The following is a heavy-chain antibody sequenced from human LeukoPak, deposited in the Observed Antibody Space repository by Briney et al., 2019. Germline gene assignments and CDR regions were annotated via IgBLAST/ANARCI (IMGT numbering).Heavy chain of an antibody. D-gene: IGHD4-17*01. Sequence: GGSLRLSCAASGFTFGNYGMSWVRQAPGKGLEWVSGINWNGGSTGYADSVGGRFTISRDNAKNSQYLQMNSLRVEDTALYYCARAQTYGDSRLLLDYWGQGTLVTVSS. V-gene: IGHV3-20*04. CDR2: INWNGGST. CDR3: ARAQTYGDSRLLLDY. CDR1: GFTFGNYG. J-gene: IGHJ4*02.